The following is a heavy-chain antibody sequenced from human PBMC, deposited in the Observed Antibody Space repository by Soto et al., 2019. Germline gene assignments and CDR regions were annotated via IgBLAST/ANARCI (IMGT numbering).Heavy chain of an antibody. J-gene: IGHJ4*02. D-gene: IGHD2-2*01. CDR1: GGSISTYY. Sequence: QVQLQESGPGLVKPSETLSLTCTVSGGSISTYYWSWIRQPPGKGLEWIGYIYYRGSTNYNPSLKRRATTSVDPSNPQCARSLTSVTAADTAVYYCARRCHSAGCPFDYWGQGTLVTVSS. CDR2: IYYRGST. CDR3: ARRCHSAGCPFDY. V-gene: IGHV4-59*08.